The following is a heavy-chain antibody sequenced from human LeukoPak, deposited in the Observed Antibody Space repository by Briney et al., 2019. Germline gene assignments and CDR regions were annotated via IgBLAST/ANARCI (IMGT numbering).Heavy chain of an antibody. CDR2: IYYSGST. Sequence: SETLSLTCTVSGDSISSYYWSWIRQPPGKGLEWIGYIYYSGSTKYNPSLKSRVTMSLDTSKSQFSLKLNSVTAADTAVYYCAREKMTTITTIDYWGQGTLVTVSS. J-gene: IGHJ4*02. CDR1: GDSISSYY. V-gene: IGHV4-59*01. D-gene: IGHD4-11*01. CDR3: AREKMTTITTIDY.